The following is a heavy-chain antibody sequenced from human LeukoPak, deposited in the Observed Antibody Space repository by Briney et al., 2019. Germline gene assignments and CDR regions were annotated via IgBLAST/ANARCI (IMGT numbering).Heavy chain of an antibody. Sequence: SETLSLTCTVSGGSISSGPYYWSWLRQHPGKGLEWIGYIYYSGSTYYNPSLKSRVTISVDTSKNQFSLKLSSVTAADTAVYYCATALVAAGRDNWFDPWGQGTLVTVSS. CDR2: IYYSGST. J-gene: IGHJ5*02. D-gene: IGHD6-13*01. V-gene: IGHV4-31*03. CDR3: ATALVAAGRDNWFDP. CDR1: GGSISSGPYY.